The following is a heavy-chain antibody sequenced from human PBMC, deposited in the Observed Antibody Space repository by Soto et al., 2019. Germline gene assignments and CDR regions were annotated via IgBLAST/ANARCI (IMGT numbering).Heavy chain of an antibody. V-gene: IGHV3-48*01. D-gene: IGHD6-6*01. J-gene: IGHJ5*02. Sequence: GGSLRLSCAASGFTFSSYSMNWVRQAPGKGLEWVSYISSSSSTIYYADSVKGRFTISRDNAKNSLYLQMNSLRAEDTAVYYCARDRGEQLVPMWVFWHWFDPWGQGTLVTVSS. CDR3: ARDRGEQLVPMWVFWHWFDP. CDR2: ISSSSSTI. CDR1: GFTFSSYS.